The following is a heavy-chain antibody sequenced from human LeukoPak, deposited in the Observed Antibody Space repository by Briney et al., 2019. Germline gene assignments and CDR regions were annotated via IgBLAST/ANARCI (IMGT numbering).Heavy chain of an antibody. J-gene: IGHJ4*02. CDR1: GYTLTGYY. D-gene: IGHD6-13*01. V-gene: IGHV1-2*02. Sequence: GASVKVSCKASGYTLTGYYMHWVRQAPGQGLEWMGYINPNSGGTKYAQKFQGRITMTRDTSISTAYMELSRLRSDDTAVYYCARDGQGAGKTYDYWGQGALVTVPS. CDR3: ARDGQGAGKTYDY. CDR2: INPNSGGT.